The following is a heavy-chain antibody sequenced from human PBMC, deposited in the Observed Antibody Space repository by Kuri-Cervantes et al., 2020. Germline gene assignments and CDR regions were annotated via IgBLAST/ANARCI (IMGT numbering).Heavy chain of an antibody. J-gene: IGHJ4*02. D-gene: IGHD3-10*01. V-gene: IGHV1-46*01. CDR3: VREKSGGYFDY. CDR2: INPSGGST. CDR1: GYTFTSYY. Sequence: ASVKVSCKASGYTFTSYYMHWVRQAPGQGLEWMGIINPSGGSTSYAQKFQGRVTMTRDTDTSTVYMGLSSLTSEDTAVYYCVREKSGGYFDYWGQGTLVTVSS.